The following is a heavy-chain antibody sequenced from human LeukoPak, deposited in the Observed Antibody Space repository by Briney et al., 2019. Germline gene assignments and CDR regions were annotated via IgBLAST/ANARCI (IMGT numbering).Heavy chain of an antibody. J-gene: IGHJ4*02. D-gene: IGHD7-27*01. CDR1: GYTFTNYD. CDR2: MNPNSGKA. CDR3: ARANWGSDF. V-gene: IGHV1-8*01. Sequence: ASVKVSCKTSGYTFTNYDMNWVRQAPGQGLEWMGWMNPNSGKAGYLEKFRGRVTLTRNISITTAYMELTTLTSDDTAIYYCARANWGSDFWGQGTLVTVSS.